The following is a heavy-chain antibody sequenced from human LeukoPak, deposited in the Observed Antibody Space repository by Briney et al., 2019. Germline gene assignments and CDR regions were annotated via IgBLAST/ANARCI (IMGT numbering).Heavy chain of an antibody. J-gene: IGHJ3*02. CDR1: GYTFTSYD. D-gene: IGHD6-19*01. CDR3: AKGMIAVAVFDAFDI. CDR2: ISTYNGNT. Sequence: ASVKVSCKASGYTFTSYDISWVRQAPGQGLEWMGWISTYNGNTNYAQKLQGRVTMTTDTSTNTAYMHLRSLRSDDTAVYYCAKGMIAVAVFDAFDIWGQGTMVTVSS. V-gene: IGHV1-18*01.